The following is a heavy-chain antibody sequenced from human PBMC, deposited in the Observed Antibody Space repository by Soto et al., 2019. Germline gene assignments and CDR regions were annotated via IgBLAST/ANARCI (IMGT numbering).Heavy chain of an antibody. D-gene: IGHD5-12*01. CDR2: ISYDGSNK. Sequence: QVQLVESGGGVVQPGRSLRLSCAASGFTFSSYAMHWVRQAPGKGLEWVAVISYDGSNKYYADSVKGRFTISRDNSKNTPYLQRNSLRAEDTAVYYCARVAVEMATIHVFDYWGQGTLGTVSS. CDR3: ARVAVEMATIHVFDY. V-gene: IGHV3-30-3*01. CDR1: GFTFSSYA. J-gene: IGHJ4*02.